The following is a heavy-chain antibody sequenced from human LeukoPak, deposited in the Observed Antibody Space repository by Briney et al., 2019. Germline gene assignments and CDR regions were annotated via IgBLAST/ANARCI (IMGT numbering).Heavy chain of an antibody. J-gene: IGHJ6*02. CDR1: GFTDSSNY. Sequence: GGPLRLSCAASGFTDSSNYMSWVRQAPGKGLEWVSVIYSGGSTYYADSVKGRFTISRDNSKNTLYLQMNSLRAEDTAVYYCSSTRNYYGMDVWGQGTTVTVSS. CDR3: SSTRNYYGMDV. V-gene: IGHV3-66*01. CDR2: IYSGGST. D-gene: IGHD2-2*01.